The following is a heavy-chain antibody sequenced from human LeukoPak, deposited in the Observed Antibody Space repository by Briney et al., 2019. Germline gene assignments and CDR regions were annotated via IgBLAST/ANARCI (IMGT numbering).Heavy chain of an antibody. CDR1: GGTFSSYA. D-gene: IGHD3-22*01. V-gene: IGHV1-69*06. CDR3: ARKVPNDSSGYYYRGQFDP. CDR2: IIPIFGTA. Sequence: RVASVKVSCEASGGTFSSYAISWVRQAPGQGLEWMGGIIPIFGTANYAQKFQGRVTITADKSTSTAYMELSSLRSEDTAVYYCARKVPNDSSGYYYRGQFDPWGQGTLVTVSS. J-gene: IGHJ5*02.